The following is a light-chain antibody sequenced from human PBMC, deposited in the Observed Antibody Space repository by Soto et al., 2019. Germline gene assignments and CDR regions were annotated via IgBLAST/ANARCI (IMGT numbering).Light chain of an antibody. CDR3: CSSTSSGAVV. J-gene: IGLJ3*02. CDR2: DVT. Sequence: QSALTQPASLSGSPVQSITISCTGTSSDVGGYNFVSWYQQHPGNAPKLIIYDVTSLPYGVSNRFSGSKSGNAASLTISGLQAEDEARYYRCSSTSSGAVVFGREPKLNVL. V-gene: IGLV2-14*03. CDR1: SSDVGGYNF.